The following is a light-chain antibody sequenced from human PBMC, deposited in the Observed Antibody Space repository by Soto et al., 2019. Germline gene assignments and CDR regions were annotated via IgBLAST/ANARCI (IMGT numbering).Light chain of an antibody. CDR3: QQYNNWPRT. Sequence: EILMTQSPATLSVSPGERATLSCRASQSVSNYLAWYQQIPGQPPRLLIYGASNRATGIPARFSGSGSGTELTLTIRSLQSEDFAVYYCQQYNNWPRTFGQGTKVEIK. J-gene: IGKJ1*01. CDR1: QSVSNY. CDR2: GAS. V-gene: IGKV3-15*01.